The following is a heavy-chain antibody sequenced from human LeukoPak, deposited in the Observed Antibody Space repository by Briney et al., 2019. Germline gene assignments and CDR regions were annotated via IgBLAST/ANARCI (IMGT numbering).Heavy chain of an antibody. V-gene: IGHV3-21*01. Sequence: PGGSLRLSCAASRFTFSDYSMNWVRQAPGKGLEWVSSISSGSKYIYNADSVKGRFTISRGNAKNSLYLQMSSLRAEDTAVYYCARALSYSYGSMDFWGQGTLVIVSS. CDR1: RFTFSDYS. CDR2: ISSGSKYI. CDR3: ARALSYSYGSMDF. D-gene: IGHD5-18*01. J-gene: IGHJ4*02.